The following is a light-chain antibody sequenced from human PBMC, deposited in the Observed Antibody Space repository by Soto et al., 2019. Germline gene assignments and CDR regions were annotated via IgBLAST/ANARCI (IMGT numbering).Light chain of an antibody. J-gene: IGLJ1*01. CDR2: EGS. Sequence: QLVLTKPASVSGSPGQSITISCTGTSSDVGSYNLVSWYQQHPGKAPKLMIYEGSKRPSGVSNRFSGSKSGNTASLTISGLQADDEADYYCCSYAGSSTFYVFGTGTKLTVL. V-gene: IGLV2-23*01. CDR3: CSYAGSSTFYV. CDR1: SSDVGSYNL.